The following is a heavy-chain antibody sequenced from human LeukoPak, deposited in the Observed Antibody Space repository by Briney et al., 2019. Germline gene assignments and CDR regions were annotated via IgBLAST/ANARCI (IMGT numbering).Heavy chain of an antibody. CDR3: ARRGHPGRLTYCSSTSCSRNPFDY. CDR1: GDSMTSYY. J-gene: IGHJ4*02. Sequence: SETLSLTCSVSGDSMTSYYWSWIRQPPGKGLEWVGYISYSGSTNYNPSLKSRVTISVDTSKNQFSLKLSSVTAADTAVYYCARRGHPGRLTYCSSTSCSRNPFDYWGQGTLVTVSS. V-gene: IGHV4-59*12. CDR2: ISYSGST. D-gene: IGHD2-2*01.